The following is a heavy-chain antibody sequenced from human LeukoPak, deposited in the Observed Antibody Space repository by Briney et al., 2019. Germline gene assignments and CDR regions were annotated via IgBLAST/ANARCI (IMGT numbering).Heavy chain of an antibody. J-gene: IGHJ4*02. D-gene: IGHD5-18*01. V-gene: IGHV3-74*01. CDR2: INSDGSST. Sequence: GGSLRLSCAASGFTFSSYWMHSVRQAPGKGLVWVSRINSDGSSTSHADSVKGRFTISRDNAKNTLYLQMNSLRAEDTAVYYCARTLLYSYGYDYWGQGTLVTVSP. CDR1: GFTFSSYW. CDR3: ARTLLYSYGYDY.